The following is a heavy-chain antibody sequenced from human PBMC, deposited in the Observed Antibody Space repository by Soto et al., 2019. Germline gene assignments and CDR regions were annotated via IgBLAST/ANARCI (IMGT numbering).Heavy chain of an antibody. CDR1: GGTFSSYA. D-gene: IGHD3-10*01. Sequence: SVKVSCKASGGTFSSYAISGVRQAPGQGLEWMGGIIPIFGTANYAQKFQGRVTITADESTSTAYMELSSLRSEDTAVYYCARSFYYYGSGSLGRFDYWGQGTLVTVSS. CDR3: ARSFYYYGSGSLGRFDY. J-gene: IGHJ4*02. V-gene: IGHV1-69*13. CDR2: IIPIFGTA.